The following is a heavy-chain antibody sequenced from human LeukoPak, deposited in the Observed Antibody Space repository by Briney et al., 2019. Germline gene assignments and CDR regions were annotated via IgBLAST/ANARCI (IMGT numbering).Heavy chain of an antibody. CDR3: ARGDLYGSGSPEFYFDY. Sequence: GRSLRLSCAASGFTFSSYAMHWVRQAPGKGLEWVAVISYDGSNKYYADSVKGRFTISRDNAKNSLYLQMNSLRAEDTAVYYCARGDLYGSGSPEFYFDYWGQGTLVTVSS. CDR1: GFTFSSYA. V-gene: IGHV3-30-3*01. J-gene: IGHJ4*02. CDR2: ISYDGSNK. D-gene: IGHD3-10*01.